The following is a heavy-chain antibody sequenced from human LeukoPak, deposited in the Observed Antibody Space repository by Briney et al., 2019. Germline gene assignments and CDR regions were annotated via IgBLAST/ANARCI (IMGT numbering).Heavy chain of an antibody. V-gene: IGHV3-15*01. CDR1: GFTFSTYA. CDR2: SKSKTDGGTT. J-gene: IGHJ5*02. D-gene: IGHD2-15*01. Sequence: GGSLRLSCAASGFTFSTYAIHWVRQAPGKGLEWVGRSKSKTDGGTTDYGAPVKGRFSISRDDSKSTLYLQMNSLKTEDTAVYFCPTDGYCSGGSCYSYDTGGRGPLVTVSS. CDR3: PTDGYCSGGSCYSYDT.